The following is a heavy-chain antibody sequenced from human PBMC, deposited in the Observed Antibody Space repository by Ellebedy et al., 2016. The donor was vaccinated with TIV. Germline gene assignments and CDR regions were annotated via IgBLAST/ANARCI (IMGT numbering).Heavy chain of an antibody. CDR3: VRTEGRRFDY. CDR1: GGSISGSSSY. CDR2: IHFSGTT. J-gene: IGHJ4*02. V-gene: IGHV4-39*01. Sequence: SETLSLXXTVSGGSISGSSSYWAWIRQPPGKGLEWLGSIHFSGTTFYRPSLKSRFTISVDTSKNQFSLNVNSVTAADTALYYCVRTEGRRFDYWGQGTLVAVSS.